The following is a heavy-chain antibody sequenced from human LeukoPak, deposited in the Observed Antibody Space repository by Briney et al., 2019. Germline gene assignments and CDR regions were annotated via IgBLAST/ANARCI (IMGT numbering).Heavy chain of an antibody. CDR2: IHYSGKA. J-gene: IGHJ6*02. D-gene: IGHD3-16*01. V-gene: IGHV4-59*01. Sequence: SETLSLTCTVSGGSISGYYWTWIRQPPGKGLEWIGQIHYSGKADYNPSLRSRITISVDTSKNQMSLKLSSVTAADTAVYCARFGVYYDMGVWGQGTTVIVSS. CDR1: GGSISGYY. CDR3: ARFGVYYDMGV.